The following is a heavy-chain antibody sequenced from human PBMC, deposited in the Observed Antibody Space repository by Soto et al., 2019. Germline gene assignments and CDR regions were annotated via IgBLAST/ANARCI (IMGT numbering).Heavy chain of an antibody. CDR1: GGSVSSGSYY. Sequence: SETLSLTCTVSGGSVSSGSYYWSWIRQPPGKGLEWIGYIYYSGSTNYNPSLKSRVTISVDTSKNQFSLKLSSVTAADTAVYYCARVPELGYCSSTSCYYYYGMDFWGQGTTVTVSS. CDR2: IYYSGST. J-gene: IGHJ6*02. CDR3: ARVPELGYCSSTSCYYYYGMDF. V-gene: IGHV4-61*01. D-gene: IGHD2-2*01.